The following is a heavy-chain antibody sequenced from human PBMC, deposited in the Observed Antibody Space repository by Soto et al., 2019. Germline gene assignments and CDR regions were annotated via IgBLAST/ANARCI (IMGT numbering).Heavy chain of an antibody. Sequence: QVQLQESGPGLVKPSQTLSLTCTVSGGSISSGDYYWSWIRQHPGKGLEWIGYIYYSGSTYYNPSLPRRVTISVDTSKNPVSLKLSSVTAADTAVYYCARWWSGSRQGFDPWGPGTLVTVSS. V-gene: IGHV4-31*03. J-gene: IGHJ5*02. CDR1: GGSISSGDYY. D-gene: IGHD3-3*01. CDR2: IYYSGST. CDR3: ARWWSGSRQGFDP.